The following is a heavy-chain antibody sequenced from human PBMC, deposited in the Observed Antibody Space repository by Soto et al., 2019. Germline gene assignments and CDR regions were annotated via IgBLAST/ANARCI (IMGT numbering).Heavy chain of an antibody. V-gene: IGHV4-59*01. J-gene: IGHJ4*02. CDR1: GGSISSYY. CDR2: IYYSGST. Sequence: SETLSLTCTVSGGSISSYYWSWIRQPPGKGLEWIGYIYYSGSTNYNPSLKSRVTISVDTSKNQFSLKLSSVTAADTAVYYCARGETYCTNGVCYPAFGYLGQGTLLTVSS. CDR3: ARGETYCTNGVCYPAFGY. D-gene: IGHD2-8*01.